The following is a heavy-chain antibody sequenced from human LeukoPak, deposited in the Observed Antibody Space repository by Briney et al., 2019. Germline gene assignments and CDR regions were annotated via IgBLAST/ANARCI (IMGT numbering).Heavy chain of an antibody. CDR1: GFSLTGHY. V-gene: IGHV4-59*08. CDR3: ARLLDNDSSGDPDTFDM. Sequence: PSETLSLTCTVSGFSLTGHYWSWIRQSPGIGLEWIGFIYYSGRTRYNPSLHSRVTISADTSKNHLSLKLTSVTAADTAIYYCARLLDNDSSGDPDTFDMWGQGIQVTVSS. D-gene: IGHD3-22*01. J-gene: IGHJ3*02. CDR2: IYYSGRT.